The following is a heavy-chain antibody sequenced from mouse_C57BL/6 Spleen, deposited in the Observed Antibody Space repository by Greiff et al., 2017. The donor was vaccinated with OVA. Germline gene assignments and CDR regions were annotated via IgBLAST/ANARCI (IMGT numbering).Heavy chain of an antibody. J-gene: IGHJ3*01. Sequence: EVMLVESGGGLVKPGGSLKLTCAASGFTFSSYTMSWVRQTPEKRLEWVATISGGGGTNYYPDSVKGRFTIYRDNAKITLYLQMSSLRSEDTALYYCARQGHDYDWFADWGQGTLVTVSA. CDR1: GFTFSSYT. V-gene: IGHV5-9*01. CDR3: ARQGHDYDWFAD. CDR2: ISGGGGTN. D-gene: IGHD2-4*01.